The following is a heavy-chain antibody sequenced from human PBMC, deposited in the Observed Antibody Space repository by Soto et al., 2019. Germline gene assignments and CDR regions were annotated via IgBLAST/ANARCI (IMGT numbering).Heavy chain of an antibody. CDR1: GYTFTSYY. CDR3: ARVGYYYDSSDDLTLDY. D-gene: IGHD3-22*01. Sequence: GASVKVSCKASGYTFTSYYMHWVRQAPGQGLEWMGIINPSGGSTSYAQKFQGRVTMTRDTSTSTVYMELSSLRSEDTAVYYCARVGYYYDSSDDLTLDYWGQGTLVTVSS. CDR2: INPSGGST. J-gene: IGHJ4*02. V-gene: IGHV1-46*01.